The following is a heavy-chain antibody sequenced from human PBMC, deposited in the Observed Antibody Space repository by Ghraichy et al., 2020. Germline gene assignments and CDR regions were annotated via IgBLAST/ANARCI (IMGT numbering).Heavy chain of an antibody. J-gene: IGHJ4*02. CDR2: IYSGGST. D-gene: IGHD6-13*01. V-gene: IGHV3-53*01. Sequence: GGSLRLSCAAYGFTVSSNYMSWVRQAPGKGLEWVSVIYSGGSTYYADSVKGRFTISRDNSKNTLYLQMNSLRAEDTAVYYCARGSYSSSWYYFDYWGQGTLVTVSS. CDR3: ARGSYSSSWYYFDY. CDR1: GFTVSSNY.